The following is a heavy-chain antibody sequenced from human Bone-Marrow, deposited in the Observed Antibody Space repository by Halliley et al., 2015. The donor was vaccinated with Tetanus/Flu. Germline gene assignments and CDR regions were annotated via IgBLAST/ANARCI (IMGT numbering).Heavy chain of an antibody. J-gene: IGHJ4*02. Sequence: QLVQSGAEAKKPGASVKVSYKASGYTFGSYDINWVRQAPGQGLEWMGWMNPNSGNTDYAQKFRGRVTMTRSTSTSTAYMELSSLGSADTAVYYCARVTGSGPYSFDYWGQGTLVTVSS. CDR3: ARVTGSGPYSFDY. V-gene: IGHV1-8*02. CDR1: GYTFGSYD. D-gene: IGHD3-10*01. CDR2: MNPNSGNT.